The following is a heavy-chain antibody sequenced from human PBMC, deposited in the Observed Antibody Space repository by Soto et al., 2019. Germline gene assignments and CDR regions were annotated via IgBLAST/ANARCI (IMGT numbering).Heavy chain of an antibody. CDR3: ASNRYCSGGSCYSSYYYYGMDV. D-gene: IGHD2-15*01. V-gene: IGHV1-69*12. J-gene: IGHJ6*02. CDR2: IIPIFGTA. Sequence: QVQLVQSGAEVKKPGSSVKVSCKASGGTFSSYAISWVQQAPGQGLEWMGGIIPIFGTANYAQKFQGRVTITADESTSTAYMELSSLRSEDTAVYYCASNRYCSGGSCYSSYYYYGMDVWGQGTTVTVSS. CDR1: GGTFSSYA.